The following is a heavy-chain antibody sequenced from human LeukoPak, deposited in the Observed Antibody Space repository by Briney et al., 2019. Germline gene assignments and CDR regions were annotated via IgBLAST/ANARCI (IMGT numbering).Heavy chain of an antibody. CDR1: GFTFDDYA. D-gene: IGHD3-3*01. J-gene: IGHJ6*02. Sequence: GGSLRLSCAASGFTFDDYAMHWVRQAPGKGLEWVSLISGGAGSTYYADSVKGRFTISRDNSKNSLYLQMNSLRTEDTALYYCTKGFSVLASNHYYYYYGMDVWGQGTTVTASS. CDR3: TKGFSVLASNHYYYYYGMDV. CDR2: ISGGAGST. V-gene: IGHV3-43*02.